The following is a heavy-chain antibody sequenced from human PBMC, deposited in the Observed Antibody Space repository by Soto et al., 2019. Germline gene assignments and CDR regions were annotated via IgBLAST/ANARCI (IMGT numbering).Heavy chain of an antibody. D-gene: IGHD3-10*01. V-gene: IGHV3-72*01. CDR2: TRNKANSYTT. J-gene: IGHJ6*02. CDR3: ARVGEMGPAYYSYHGMDV. Sequence: GGSLRLSCAASGFTFTDHYMDWVRQAPGKGLEWVGRTRNKANSYTTEYAASVKGRFTISRDDSKNSLYLQMNSLKTEDTAVYYCARVGEMGPAYYSYHGMDVWGQGTTVTVSS. CDR1: GFTFTDHY.